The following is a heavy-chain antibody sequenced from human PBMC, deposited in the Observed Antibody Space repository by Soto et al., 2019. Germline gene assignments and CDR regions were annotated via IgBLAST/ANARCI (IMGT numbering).Heavy chain of an antibody. V-gene: IGHV3-33*01. J-gene: IGHJ4*02. CDR2: IWYDGSNK. CDR1: GLTFSSYG. D-gene: IGHD3-16*01. CDR3: ASYPRLRLVSPAPIDY. Sequence: PGGSLRLSCAASGLTFSSYGMHWVRQAPGKGLEWVAVIWYDGSNKYYADSVKGRFTISRDNSKNTLYLQMNSLRAEDTAVYYCASYPRLRLVSPAPIDYWGQGTLVTVSS.